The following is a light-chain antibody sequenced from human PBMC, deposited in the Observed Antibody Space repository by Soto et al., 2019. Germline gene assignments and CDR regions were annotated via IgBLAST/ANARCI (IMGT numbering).Light chain of an antibody. J-gene: IGKJ5*01. CDR2: QAS. V-gene: IGKV1-5*03. Sequence: DIQMTQSPSALSASVGDRVTITCRASQSLDTYLAWYQQKPGKAPKLLIYQASILQSGVPSKFSGSGSGTEFTLSISNLSPDDFASYYCQQVKSFPLTFGQWTRLEIK. CDR3: QQVKSFPLT. CDR1: QSLDTY.